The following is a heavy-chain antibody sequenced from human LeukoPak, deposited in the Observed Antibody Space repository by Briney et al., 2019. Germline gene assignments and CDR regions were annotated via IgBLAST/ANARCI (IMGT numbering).Heavy chain of an antibody. CDR3: AREGKDAFDI. CDR1: GGSISSGDYY. V-gene: IGHV4-30-4*01. Sequence: PSETLSLTCTVSGGSISSGDYYWSWIRQPPGKGPEWIGYTYYSGSTYYNPSLKSRVTISVDTSKNQFSLKLSSVTAADTAVYYCAREGKDAFDIWGQGTMVTVSS. J-gene: IGHJ3*02. CDR2: TYYSGST. D-gene: IGHD3-10*01.